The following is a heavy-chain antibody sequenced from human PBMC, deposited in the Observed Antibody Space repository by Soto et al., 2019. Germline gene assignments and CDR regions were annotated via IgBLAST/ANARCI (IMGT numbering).Heavy chain of an antibody. V-gene: IGHV3-49*04. J-gene: IGHJ6*02. D-gene: IGHD3-3*01. CDR1: GFTFSSYA. Sequence: GGSLRVSCAASGFTFSSYAMTWVRQSPGKGLERVGFIRSKAYGGTTEYAASVKGRFTISRDDSKSIAYLQMNSLKTEDTAVYYCTRDGVTYYDFWSHLGGDYYYYYGMDVWGQGT. CDR2: IRSKAYGGTT. CDR3: TRDGVTYYDFWSHLGGDYYYYYGMDV.